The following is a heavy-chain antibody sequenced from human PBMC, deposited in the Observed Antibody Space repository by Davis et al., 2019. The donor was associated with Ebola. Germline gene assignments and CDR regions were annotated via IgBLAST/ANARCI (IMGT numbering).Heavy chain of an antibody. CDR1: GGTFSSYA. CDR3: ARVDTAMVTHYYYYGMDV. CDR2: IIPIFGTA. D-gene: IGHD5-18*01. Sequence: SVKVSCKASGGTFSSYAISWVRQAPRQGLEWMGGIIPIFGTANYAQKFQGRVTITADESTSTAYMELSSLRSEDTAVYYCARVDTAMVTHYYYYGMDVWGQGTTVTVSS. J-gene: IGHJ6*02. V-gene: IGHV1-69*13.